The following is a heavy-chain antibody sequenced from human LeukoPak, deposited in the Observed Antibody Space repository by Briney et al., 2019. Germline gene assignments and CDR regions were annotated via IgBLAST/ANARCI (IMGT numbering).Heavy chain of an antibody. CDR2: IYYGGNT. CDR3: ATTTVVTSGFDY. V-gene: IGHV4-39*01. CDR1: GGSISNSSSY. J-gene: IGHJ4*02. Sequence: KPSETLSLTCTVSGGSISNSSSYWGWIRQPPGKGLEWIGTIYYGGNTYYNPSLKSRVTISVDTSKNQFSLKLSSVTAADTAVYYCATTTVVTSGFDYWGQGTLVTVSS. D-gene: IGHD4-23*01.